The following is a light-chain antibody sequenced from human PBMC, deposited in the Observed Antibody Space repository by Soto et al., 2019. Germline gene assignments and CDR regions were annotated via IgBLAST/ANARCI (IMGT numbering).Light chain of an antibody. CDR2: DAS. CDR1: QDIRKY. CDR3: QQTFSAPIT. Sequence: IQMTQSPSSLSASVGDRVTITCQATQDIRKYLNWYQQKPGKAPKLLIYDASSLETGVPSRFSGSGSGTDFTLTISNLQPEDFAVFHCQQTFSAPITFGQGTRLEIK. J-gene: IGKJ5*01. V-gene: IGKV1-33*01.